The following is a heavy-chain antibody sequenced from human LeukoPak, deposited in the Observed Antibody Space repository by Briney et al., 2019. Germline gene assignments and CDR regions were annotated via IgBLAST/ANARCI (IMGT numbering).Heavy chain of an antibody. CDR1: GYTFTSYD. Sequence: ASVKVSCKASGYTFTSYDINWVRQATGQGLEWMGWMNPNSGNTAYAQKFQGRVTMTRDTSISTAYMELSRLRSDDTAVYYCARAALRFLGPGAFDIWGQGTMVTVSS. CDR2: MNPNSGNT. CDR3: ARAALRFLGPGAFDI. J-gene: IGHJ3*02. D-gene: IGHD5-12*01. V-gene: IGHV1-8*02.